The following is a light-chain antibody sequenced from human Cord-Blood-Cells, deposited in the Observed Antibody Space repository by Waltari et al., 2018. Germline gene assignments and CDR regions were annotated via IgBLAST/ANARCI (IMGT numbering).Light chain of an antibody. CDR2: DAS. CDR1: QSVSSY. CDR3: QQRSNWPPIT. V-gene: IGKV3-11*01. Sequence: EIVLTQSPATLSLSPGERATHACRASQSVSSYLAWYQQKPGQAHRLLIYDASNGATGIPARFSGSGSGTDFTLTISSLEPEDFAVYYCQQRSNWPPITFGQGTRLEIK. J-gene: IGKJ5*01.